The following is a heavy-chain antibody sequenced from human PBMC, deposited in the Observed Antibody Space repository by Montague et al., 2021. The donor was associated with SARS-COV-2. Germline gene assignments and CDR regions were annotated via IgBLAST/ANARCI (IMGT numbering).Heavy chain of an antibody. D-gene: IGHD6-25*01. CDR3: AREYPGFTLDY. Sequence: SETLSLTCTVSGGSISSYYWRWIRQPPGKGLEWIGYINHSGTTNYNPSLKSRVTISVDTSKNQFYLKLSSVTAADTAVYYCAREYPGFTLDYCGQGTLGTVSS. V-gene: IGHV4-59*01. CDR2: INHSGTT. J-gene: IGHJ4*02. CDR1: GGSISSYY.